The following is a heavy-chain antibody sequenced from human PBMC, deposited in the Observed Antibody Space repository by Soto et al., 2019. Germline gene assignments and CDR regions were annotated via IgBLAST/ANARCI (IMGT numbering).Heavy chain of an antibody. D-gene: IGHD5-12*01. Sequence: PGGSLRLSCVASGFTFSTYGIYWVRQAPAKGLEWVALVWHDGSKQYYADSAKGRFIISRDNSKNTVYLQMNSLRAEDTAVYYCARPNWGIVATIGAFDIWGQGTMVTVSS. V-gene: IGHV3-33*01. CDR3: ARPNWGIVATIGAFDI. CDR1: GFTFSTYG. J-gene: IGHJ3*02. CDR2: VWHDGSKQ.